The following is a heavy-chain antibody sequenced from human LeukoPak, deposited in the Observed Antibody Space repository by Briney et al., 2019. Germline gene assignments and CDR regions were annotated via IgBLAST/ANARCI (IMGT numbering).Heavy chain of an antibody. CDR3: VHGSSSVRRYHYYYIDV. Sequence: SETLSLTCAVYGGSFSDYYWNWIRQPPGKGLEWIGEMNHSEGTSYNPSLKSRVTMSLDTSKSQSSLKLKSVTAADTAVYYCVHGSSSVRRYHYYYIDVWGKGTTVTVSS. D-gene: IGHD6-6*01. CDR1: GGSFSDYY. J-gene: IGHJ6*03. CDR2: MNHSEGT. V-gene: IGHV4-34*01.